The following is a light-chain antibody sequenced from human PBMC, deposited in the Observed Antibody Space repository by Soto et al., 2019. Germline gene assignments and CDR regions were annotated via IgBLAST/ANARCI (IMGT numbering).Light chain of an antibody. CDR3: QQYGSSWT. J-gene: IGKJ1*01. CDR2: GAS. CDR1: QSVSSSY. V-gene: IGKV3-20*01. Sequence: EIVLTQSPCTLSLSPGERATLSCRASQSVSSSYLAWYQQKPGPAPRLLIYGASSRATGIPDRFSGSGSGTDFTLTISRLEPEDFAVYYCQQYGSSWTFGQGTKVDIK.